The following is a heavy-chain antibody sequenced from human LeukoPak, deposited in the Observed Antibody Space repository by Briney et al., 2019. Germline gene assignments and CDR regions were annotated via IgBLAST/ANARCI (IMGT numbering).Heavy chain of an antibody. D-gene: IGHD5-24*01. V-gene: IGHV4-34*01. CDR1: GGSFSGYY. CDR3: ARYSRWLPFDY. CDR2: INHSGST. Sequence: SETLSLTCAVYGGSFSGYYWSWIRQPPGKGLEWIGEINHSGSTNYNPSLKSRVTISVDTSKNQFSLKLSSVTAADTAVYYCARYSRWLPFDYWGQGTLVTVSS. J-gene: IGHJ4*02.